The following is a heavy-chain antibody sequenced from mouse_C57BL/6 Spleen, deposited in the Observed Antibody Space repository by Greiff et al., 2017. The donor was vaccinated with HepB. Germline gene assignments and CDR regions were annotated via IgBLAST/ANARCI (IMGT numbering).Heavy chain of an antibody. CDR3: ARGVTGMPY. J-gene: IGHJ2*01. D-gene: IGHD4-1*01. CDR2: IYPGSGNT. Sequence: VKLQQSGAELVRPGASVKLSCKASGYTFTDYYINWVKQRPGQGLEWIARIYPGSGNTYYNEKFKGKATLTAEKSSSTAYMQLSSLTSEDSAVYFCARGVTGMPYWGQGTTLTVSS. V-gene: IGHV1-76*01. CDR1: GYTFTDYY.